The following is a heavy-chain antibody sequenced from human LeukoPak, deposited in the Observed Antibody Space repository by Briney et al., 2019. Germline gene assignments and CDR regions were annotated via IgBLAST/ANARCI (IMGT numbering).Heavy chain of an antibody. V-gene: IGHV3-48*03. CDR1: GFTFRTFW. Sequence: GGSLRLSCAASGFTFRTFWMHWVRQAPGKGLEWVSYISHSGNTRYYADSVKGRFTISRDNAKNSLYLQVISLRAEDTAVYYCARGPSIAARYDAFDIWGQGTMVTISS. CDR2: ISHSGNTR. J-gene: IGHJ3*02. CDR3: ARGPSIAARYDAFDI. D-gene: IGHD6-6*01.